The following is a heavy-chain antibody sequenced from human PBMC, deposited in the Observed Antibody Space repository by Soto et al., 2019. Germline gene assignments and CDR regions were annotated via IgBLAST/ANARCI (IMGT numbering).Heavy chain of an antibody. D-gene: IGHD1-26*01. CDR2: IKQDGSEK. Sequence: PGGSLRLSCAASGFTFSSYWMNWVRQAPGKGLEWVANIKQDGSEKYYVDSVKGRFTISRDNAKNSLYLQVNSLRAEDTAVYYCARRPKGPGYSYRSADAFDIWGQEAMLTVSS. V-gene: IGHV3-7*02. J-gene: IGHJ3*02. CDR3: ARRPKGPGYSYRSADAFDI. CDR1: GFTFSSYW.